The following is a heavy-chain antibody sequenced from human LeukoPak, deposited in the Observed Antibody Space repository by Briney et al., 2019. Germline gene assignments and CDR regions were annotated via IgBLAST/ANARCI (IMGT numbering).Heavy chain of an antibody. Sequence: SETLSLTCAVYGGSFSGYYWSWIRQPPGKGLEWIGEINHSGSTDYNPSLKSRVTISVDTSKNQFSLKLSSVTAADTAVYYCARLRRVWGQGTLVTVSS. J-gene: IGHJ4*02. CDR2: INHSGST. V-gene: IGHV4-34*01. CDR1: GGSFSGYY. CDR3: ARLRRV.